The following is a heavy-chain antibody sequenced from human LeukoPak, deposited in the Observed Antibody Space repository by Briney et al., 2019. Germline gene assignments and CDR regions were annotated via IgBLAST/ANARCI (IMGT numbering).Heavy chain of an antibody. J-gene: IGHJ4*02. Sequence: PGGSLRLSCAASGFSFSRYGMPWVRQAPGKGLEWVSAISGSGGSTYYADSVKGRFTISRDNSKNTLYLQMNSLRAEDTAVYYCAKGLFYVNLDYWGQGTLVTVSS. CDR2: ISGSGGST. CDR3: AKGLFYVNLDY. V-gene: IGHV3-23*01. CDR1: GFSFSRYG. D-gene: IGHD5/OR15-5a*01.